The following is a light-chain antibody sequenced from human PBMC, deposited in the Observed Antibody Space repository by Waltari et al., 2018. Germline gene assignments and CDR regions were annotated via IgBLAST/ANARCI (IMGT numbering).Light chain of an antibody. CDR2: KVS. V-gene: IGKV2-30*02. CDR1: QRLVHSNGYTY. J-gene: IGKJ4*01. CDR3: MQGTHWPPVT. Sequence: VVMTQSPLSLPVTLGQSASISCRSSQRLVHSNGYTYLNWFHQRPGQSPRRLIYKVSNRDSGVPDRFSGSGSGTDFTLEISRVEAEDIGVYYCMQGTHWPPVTFGGGTKVEIK.